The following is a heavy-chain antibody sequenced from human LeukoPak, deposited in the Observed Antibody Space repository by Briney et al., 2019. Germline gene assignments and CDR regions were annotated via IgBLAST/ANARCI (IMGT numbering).Heavy chain of an antibody. V-gene: IGHV3-23*01. CDR3: AKGIYSSGWSYFDY. CDR2: LSGSGITT. J-gene: IGHJ4*01. CDR1: GFTFSNTW. D-gene: IGHD6-19*01. Sequence: GRSLRLSCAASGFTFSNTWVSWVRQAPGKGLEWVSTLSGSGITTYYADSVKGRFTISRDNSKNTLYLQMNSLRAEDTAVYYCAKGIYSSGWSYFDYWGHGTLVTVSS.